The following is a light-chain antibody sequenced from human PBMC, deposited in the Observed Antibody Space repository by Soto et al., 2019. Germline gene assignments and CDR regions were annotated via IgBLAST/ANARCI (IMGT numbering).Light chain of an antibody. Sequence: QSALTQPASVSGSPGQSITISCTGTSGDVGGYYYVSWYQQLPGKAPKLMISEVSNRPSGVSNRFSGSKSANTASLTISGLQAEDEADYYCSSYTTTSTLRVFGGGTKLTVL. J-gene: IGLJ3*02. CDR2: EVS. CDR3: SSYTTTSTLRV. V-gene: IGLV2-14*01. CDR1: SGDVGGYYY.